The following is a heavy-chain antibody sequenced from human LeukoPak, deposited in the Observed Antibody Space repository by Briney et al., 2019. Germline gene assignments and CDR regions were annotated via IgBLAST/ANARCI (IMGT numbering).Heavy chain of an antibody. V-gene: IGHV4-39*07. CDR2: IYSSGST. CDR3: ARDLHGTYYGDSGLFDY. D-gene: IGHD4-17*01. CDR1: GDSISSYY. J-gene: IGHJ4*02. Sequence: SETLSLTCTVSGDSISSYYWSWIRQPPGKGLEWIGSIYSSGSTYYNPSLKSRVAISVDTSKNQLSLKLSSVTAADTAVYYCARDLHGTYYGDSGLFDYRGQGTLVTVSS.